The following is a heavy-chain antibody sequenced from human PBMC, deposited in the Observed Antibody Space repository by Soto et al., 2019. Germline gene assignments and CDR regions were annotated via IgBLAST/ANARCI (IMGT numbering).Heavy chain of an antibody. D-gene: IGHD2-2*01. J-gene: IGHJ6*02. V-gene: IGHV4-39*01. CDR1: GGSISSSNYY. CDR3: VRLPGYCSGTSCYGYYVMEV. Sequence: PSETLFLTCTVSGGSISSSNYYCGWIRQSPGKGLKWIVSINYSGNTYYNPSLTGRVTISVDTSQSQFSMKLTAMTAADTAVYFCVRLPGYCSGTSCYGYYVMEVWGQGTTVT. CDR2: INYSGNT.